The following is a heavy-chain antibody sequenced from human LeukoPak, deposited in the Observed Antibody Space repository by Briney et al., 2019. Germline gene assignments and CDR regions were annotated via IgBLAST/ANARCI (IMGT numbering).Heavy chain of an antibody. V-gene: IGHV4-59*01. CDR3: AREAEEGGGDCCP. CDR2: IYYSGST. Sequence: SETLSLTCTVSGGSISSYYWSWIRQPPGKGLEWIGYIYYSGSTNYNPSLKSRVTISVDTSKNQFSLKLSSVTAADTAVYYCAREAEEGGGDCCPWGQGSLVTVSS. D-gene: IGHD2-21*02. J-gene: IGHJ5*02. CDR1: GGSISSYY.